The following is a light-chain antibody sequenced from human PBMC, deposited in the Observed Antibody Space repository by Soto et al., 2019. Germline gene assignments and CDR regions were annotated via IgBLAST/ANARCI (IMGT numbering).Light chain of an antibody. CDR3: QQGHSFPYT. CDR2: AAS. J-gene: IGKJ2*01. CDR1: QSLGGS. Sequence: IVMTQSPATLSVSPGERATLSCRAGQSLGGSLAWYQQKPGQAPRLLIFAASTLQSGVPSRFSGSGSGTDFTLTISSLQPEDFATYYCQQGHSFPYTFGQGTKLEI. V-gene: IGKV3-15*01.